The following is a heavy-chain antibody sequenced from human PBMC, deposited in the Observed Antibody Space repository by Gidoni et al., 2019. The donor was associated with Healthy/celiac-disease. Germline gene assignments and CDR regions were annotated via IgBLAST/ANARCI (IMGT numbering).Heavy chain of an antibody. CDR3: AKVRAIVVVPAAILGFDY. CDR1: GFTFSSYA. D-gene: IGHD2-2*02. Sequence: EVQLLVSGGGLVQPGGSLSLSCAASGFTFSSYAMSWVRQAPGKGLEWVSAISGSGGSTYYADSVKGRFTISRDNSKNTLYLQMNSLRAEDTAVYYCAKVRAIVVVPAAILGFDYWGQGTLVTVSS. CDR2: ISGSGGST. V-gene: IGHV3-23*01. J-gene: IGHJ4*02.